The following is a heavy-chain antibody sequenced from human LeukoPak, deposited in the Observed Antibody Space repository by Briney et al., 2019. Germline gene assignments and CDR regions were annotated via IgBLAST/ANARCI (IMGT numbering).Heavy chain of an antibody. Sequence: GGSLRLSCAASGFTFSSYAMHWVRQAPGKGLEWVAVISYDGSNKYYADSVKGRFTISRDNSKNSLYLQMNSLRAEDTAVYYCARDLNFPFGELYYGMDVWGQGTTVTVSS. CDR3: ARDLNFPFGELYYGMDV. D-gene: IGHD3-10*01. J-gene: IGHJ6*02. CDR1: GFTFSSYA. V-gene: IGHV3-30-3*01. CDR2: ISYDGSNK.